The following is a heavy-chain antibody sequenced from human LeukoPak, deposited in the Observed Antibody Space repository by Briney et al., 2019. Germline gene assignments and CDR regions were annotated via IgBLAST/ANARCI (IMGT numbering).Heavy chain of an antibody. CDR1: GGTFSSYA. D-gene: IGHD6-13*01. CDR2: IIPIFGTA. J-gene: IGHJ5*02. Sequence: SVKVSCKASGGTFSSYAISWVRQAPGQGLEWMGGIIPIFGTANYAQKFQGRVTITTDEPTSTAYMELSSLRSEDTAVYYCASGPIAAAGGPWFDPWGQGTLVTVSS. V-gene: IGHV1-69*05. CDR3: ASGPIAAAGGPWFDP.